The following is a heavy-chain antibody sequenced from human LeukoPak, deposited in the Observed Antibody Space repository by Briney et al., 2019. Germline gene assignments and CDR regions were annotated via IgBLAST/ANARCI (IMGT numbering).Heavy chain of an antibody. CDR2: IYPGDSDT. CDR1: GYSFTSYW. V-gene: IGHV5-51*01. D-gene: IGHD1-1*01. J-gene: IGHJ4*02. CDR3: ARRYAVTINWDPFDY. Sequence: GDSLKISCKGSGYSFTSYWIGWVRPMPGKCLEWMGNIYPGDSDTRNSPSFQGQVTISADKSISTAYLQWSSLKASDTAMYYCARRYAVTINWDPFDYWGQGTLVTVSS.